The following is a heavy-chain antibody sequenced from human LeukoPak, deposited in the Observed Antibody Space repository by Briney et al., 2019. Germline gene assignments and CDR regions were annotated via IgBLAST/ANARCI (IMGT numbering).Heavy chain of an antibody. CDR3: ARDRGPAYYYDSSGYYPSDPDY. V-gene: IGHV1-18*01. D-gene: IGHD3-22*01. Sequence: GASVNLSCKSSGYTFTSYGISRVRHAPGQGLEWMGCISAYNGNTNYAQKLQGRVTMTTDTSTSTAYMELRSLRSDDTAVYYCARDRGPAYYYDSSGYYPSDPDYWGQGTLVTVSS. CDR2: ISAYNGNT. CDR1: GYTFTSYG. J-gene: IGHJ4*02.